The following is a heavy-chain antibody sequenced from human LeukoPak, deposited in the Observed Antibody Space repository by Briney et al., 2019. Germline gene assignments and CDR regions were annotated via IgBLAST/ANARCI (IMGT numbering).Heavy chain of an antibody. Sequence: PGGSLRLSCAASGFTFSSFWMSWVRQAPGKGLEWVANINPVGSDSAYVDSVRGRFTISRDSAKNSLYLQMNTVIDADTAVYYCARDNAAVPGGDYWGQGTLVTVSS. CDR1: GFTFSSFW. CDR2: INPVGSDS. CDR3: ARDNAAVPGGDY. J-gene: IGHJ4*02. V-gene: IGHV3-7*01. D-gene: IGHD6-13*01.